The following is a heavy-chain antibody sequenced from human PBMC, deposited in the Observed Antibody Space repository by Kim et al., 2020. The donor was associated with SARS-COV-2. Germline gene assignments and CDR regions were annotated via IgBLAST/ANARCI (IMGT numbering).Heavy chain of an antibody. V-gene: IGHV3-11*05. D-gene: IGHD4-17*01. CDR1: GFTFSDYY. CDR3: AREPASSEDSGGIDY. J-gene: IGHJ4*02. CDR2: ISSSSSYT. Sequence: GGSLRLSCAASGFTFSDYYMSWIRQAPGKGLEWVSYISSSSSYTNYADSVKGRFTISRDNAKNSLYLQMNNLRAEDTAVYYCAREPASSEDSGGIDYWGQGTLVTVSS.